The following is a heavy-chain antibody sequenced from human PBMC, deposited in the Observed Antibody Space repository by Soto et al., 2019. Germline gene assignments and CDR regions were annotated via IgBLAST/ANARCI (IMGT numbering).Heavy chain of an antibody. D-gene: IGHD3-9*01. CDR1: GFTFSSYG. Sequence: GGSLRLSCAASGFTFSSYGMHWVRQAPGKGLEWVEVISYDGSNKYYAESVKGRFTISRDNSKNTLYLQMNSLRAEDTAVYYCAKDLRYFDWLLLGSAFDIWGQGTMVTVSS. V-gene: IGHV3-30*18. J-gene: IGHJ3*02. CDR2: ISYDGSNK. CDR3: AKDLRYFDWLLLGSAFDI.